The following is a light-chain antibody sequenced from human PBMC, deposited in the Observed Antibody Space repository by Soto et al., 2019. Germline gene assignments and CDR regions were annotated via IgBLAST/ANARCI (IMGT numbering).Light chain of an antibody. CDR1: QSIGGH. CDR3: QHYKNWPPIT. J-gene: IGKJ5*01. CDR2: GAS. Sequence: TLLTQSQATLSVSPGARSTISCRASQSIGGHLAWYQPTPGQAPRLLIYGASTRATGIPARFSGSGSGTEFTLTISSLQSEDLAVYYCQHYKNWPPITFGQGTRLEIK. V-gene: IGKV3D-15*01.